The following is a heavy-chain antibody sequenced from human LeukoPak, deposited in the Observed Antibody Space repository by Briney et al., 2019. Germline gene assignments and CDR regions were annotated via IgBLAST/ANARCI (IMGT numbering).Heavy chain of an antibody. J-gene: IGHJ4*02. CDR3: AKVGPYYDSSGPFDY. V-gene: IGHV1-69*06. CDR2: IIPIFGTA. Sequence: ASVKVSCKASGGTFSSYAISWVRQAPGQGLEWIGGIIPIFGTANYAQKFRGRVTITADKSTRTAYMELSSLRSEDTAVYYCAKVGPYYDSSGPFDYWGQGTLVTVSS. CDR1: GGTFSSYA. D-gene: IGHD3-22*01.